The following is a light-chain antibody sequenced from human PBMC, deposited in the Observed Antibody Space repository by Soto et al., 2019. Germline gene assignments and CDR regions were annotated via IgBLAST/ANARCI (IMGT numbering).Light chain of an antibody. V-gene: IGKV3-11*01. CDR3: QQRSNWPIT. CDR2: DAS. CDR1: QSVGSL. J-gene: IGKJ5*01. Sequence: EIVLTQSPATLSLSPGEGATLSCRASQSVGSLLAWYQQKPGQAPRLVIYDASNRATGIPARFSGSGSGTDFTLPISSLEPEDFAVSYCQQRSNWPITFGQGTRLEIK.